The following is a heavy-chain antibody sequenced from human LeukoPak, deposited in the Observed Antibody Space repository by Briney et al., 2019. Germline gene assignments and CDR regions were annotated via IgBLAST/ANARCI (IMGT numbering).Heavy chain of an antibody. Sequence: PSETLSLTCTVSGGSIYSSSYYWGWIRQPPGKGLEWIGSIYYSGSTYYNPSLKSRVTMSVDTSKNQFSLKLSSVTAADTAMYYCARVVPAAMGPNWFDPWGQGTLVTVSS. D-gene: IGHD2-2*01. CDR2: IYYSGST. CDR1: GGSIYSSSYY. J-gene: IGHJ5*02. CDR3: ARVVPAAMGPNWFDP. V-gene: IGHV4-39*07.